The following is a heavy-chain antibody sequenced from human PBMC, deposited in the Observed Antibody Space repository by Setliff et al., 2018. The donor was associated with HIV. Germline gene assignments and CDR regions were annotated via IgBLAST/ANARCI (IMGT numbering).Heavy chain of an antibody. D-gene: IGHD3-3*01. CDR2: IHPGDSDT. V-gene: IGHV5-51*01. J-gene: IGHJ6*02. CDR3: ARGVGGYYPYYYYGMDV. Sequence: GESLKISCKGSGYSFTSNWIGWVRQMPGKGLEWMGIIHPGDSDTRYSPSFQGQVTISADKSISTAYLQWSSLKASDTAMYYCARGVGGYYPYYYYGMDVWGQGTTVTVSS. CDR1: GYSFTSNW.